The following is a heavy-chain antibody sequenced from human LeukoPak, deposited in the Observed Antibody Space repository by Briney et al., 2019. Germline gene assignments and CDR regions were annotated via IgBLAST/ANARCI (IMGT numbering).Heavy chain of an antibody. J-gene: IGHJ3*02. V-gene: IGHV3-21*01. CDR1: GFTFSSYD. CDR3: ARAGGLWDAFDI. Sequence: GGSLRLSCAASGFTFSSYDMNCVRQAPGKGLEWVSSISNSSSYIYYADSVKGRFTISRDNTKNSLYLQLNSLRAEDTAVYYCARAGGLWDAFDIWGQGTMVTVSS. D-gene: IGHD2-21*01. CDR2: ISNSSSYI.